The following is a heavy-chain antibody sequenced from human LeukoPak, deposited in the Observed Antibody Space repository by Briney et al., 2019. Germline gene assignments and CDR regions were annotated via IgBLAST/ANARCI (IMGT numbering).Heavy chain of an antibody. CDR2: ISGSGGST. Sequence: GGSLRLSCAASGFTFSSYAMSWVRQAPGKGLEWVSAISGSGGSTYYADSVKGRFTISRDNSKNTLYLQMNSLRAEDTAVYYCAKDLGGYYDSSGLDYWGQGTLVTVSS. D-gene: IGHD3-22*01. CDR3: AKDLGGYYDSSGLDY. CDR1: GFTFSSYA. J-gene: IGHJ4*02. V-gene: IGHV3-23*01.